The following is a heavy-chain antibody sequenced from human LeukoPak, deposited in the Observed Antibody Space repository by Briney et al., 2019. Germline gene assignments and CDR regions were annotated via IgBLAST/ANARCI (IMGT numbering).Heavy chain of an antibody. V-gene: IGHV5-51*01. CDR2: IYPRDSDT. Sequence: GESLQISCKGSGYSFTNYWIGWVRQMPGKGLEWMGIIYPRDSDTRYSPSFQGQVTISADRSISTAYLQWSSLKASDTAMYYCARRAPYYYDSSGYYNYYFDYWGQGTLVTVSS. CDR3: ARRAPYYYDSSGYYNYYFDY. J-gene: IGHJ4*02. D-gene: IGHD3-22*01. CDR1: GYSFTNYW.